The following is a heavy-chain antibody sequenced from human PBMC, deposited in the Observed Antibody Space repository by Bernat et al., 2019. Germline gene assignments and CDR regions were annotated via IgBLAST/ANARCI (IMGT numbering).Heavy chain of an antibody. CDR1: GGTFSSYA. CDR2: IIPIFGTA. CDR3: ARAPSYYDFWSGYYPIDY. Sequence: VQLVQSGAEVKKPGSSVKVSCKASGGTFSSYAISWVRQAPGQGLEWMGGIIPIFGTANYAQKFQGRVTITADESTSTAYMELSSLRSEDTAVYYCARAPSYYDFWSGYYPIDYWGQGTLVTVSS. D-gene: IGHD3-3*01. J-gene: IGHJ4*02. V-gene: IGHV1-69*01.